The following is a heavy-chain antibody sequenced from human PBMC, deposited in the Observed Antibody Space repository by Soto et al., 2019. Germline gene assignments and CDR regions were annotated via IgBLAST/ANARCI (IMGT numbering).Heavy chain of an antibody. J-gene: IGHJ4*02. V-gene: IGHV3-30*03. CDR3: ARRPFDSSGYFHY. CDR2: ISYDGSNK. D-gene: IGHD3-22*01. Sequence: GGSLRLSCAASGFTFSSYGMHWVRQAPGKGLEWVAVISYDGSNKYYADSVKGRFTISRDNSKNALYVQMNNLGVEDTAVYYCARRPFDSSGYFHYWGQGTLVTVSS. CDR1: GFTFSSYG.